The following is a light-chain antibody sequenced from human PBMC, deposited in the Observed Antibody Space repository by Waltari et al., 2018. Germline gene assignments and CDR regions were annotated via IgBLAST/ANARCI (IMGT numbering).Light chain of an antibody. Sequence: DIQMTQSPSSLSASIGDRITISCRANQTINKFLNWYQQKGSKAPKLLIFSASSLQSGVPLSFSGSGSGTDFTLTISSLQPEDFATYYCQQTYSIPYTFGQGTILEI. CDR2: SAS. CDR3: QQTYSIPYT. V-gene: IGKV1-39*01. CDR1: QTINKF. J-gene: IGKJ2*01.